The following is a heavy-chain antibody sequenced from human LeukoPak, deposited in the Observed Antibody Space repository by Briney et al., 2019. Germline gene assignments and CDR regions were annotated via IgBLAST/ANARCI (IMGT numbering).Heavy chain of an antibody. V-gene: IGHV4-34*01. Sequence: PSETLSLTCAVYGESFSDYSWTWIRQPPGGGLEWIGQINHSGSTVYNPSLKNRVTISVETPKNQFSLDLSSVTAADTAIYYCARGYPGYYYYYMDVWGKGTTVTVSS. CDR3: ARGYPGYYYYYMDV. CDR2: INHSGST. J-gene: IGHJ6*03. D-gene: IGHD2-2*02. CDR1: GESFSDYS.